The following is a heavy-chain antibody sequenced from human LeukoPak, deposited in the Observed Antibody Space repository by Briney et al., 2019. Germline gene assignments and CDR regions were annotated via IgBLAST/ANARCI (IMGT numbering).Heavy chain of an antibody. CDR1: GYTFTSYG. V-gene: IGHV1-18*01. CDR2: ISAYNGNT. CDR3: ARDALIAAAGLAPKYYYGMDV. J-gene: IGHJ6*02. Sequence: ASVKVSCKASGYTFTSYGISWVRQAPGQGLEWMGWISAYNGNTNYAQKLQGRVTMTTDTSTSTAYMELRSLRSDDTAVYYCARDALIAAAGLAPKYYYGMDVWGQGTTVTVSS. D-gene: IGHD6-13*01.